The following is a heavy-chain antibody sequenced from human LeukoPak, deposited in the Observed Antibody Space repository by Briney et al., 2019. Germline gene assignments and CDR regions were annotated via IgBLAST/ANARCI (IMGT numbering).Heavy chain of an antibody. J-gene: IGHJ4*02. D-gene: IGHD5-18*01. CDR3: AGRPTGYSSGYIH. CDR1: GITFSNYA. CDR2: ISGSAHKI. V-gene: IGHV3-23*01. Sequence: GGSLRLSRVASGITFSNYAVSWVRQAPEKGLDWVSVISGSAHKIRYADSVKGRFTISRDNSENIVYLQMNNLRVEDTAVYYCAGRPTGYSSGYIHWGQGTLVTVSS.